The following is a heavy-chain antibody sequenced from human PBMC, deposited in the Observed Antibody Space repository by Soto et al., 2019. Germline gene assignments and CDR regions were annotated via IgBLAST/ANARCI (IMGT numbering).Heavy chain of an antibody. CDR2: ISNRSTYT. CDR1: RFIFSYYY. D-gene: IGHD1-1*01. J-gene: IGHJ6*02. Sequence: AESLRLSCAASRFIFSYYYISCDRHTAGEGLEWVSYISNRSTYTNYGDSVTGRLTLSRHIPKNSTYLQMARLRVEDTAVYYYAKDLAWKRGKVGRYYYGMDVWGQGTTVTVSS. CDR3: AKDLAWKRGKVGRYYYGMDV. V-gene: IGHV3-11*06.